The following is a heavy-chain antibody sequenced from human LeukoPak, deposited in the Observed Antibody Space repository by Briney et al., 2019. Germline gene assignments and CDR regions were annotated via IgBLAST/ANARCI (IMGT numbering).Heavy chain of an antibody. CDR3: AKDDAYLQYDD. CDR2: VGPSGART. V-gene: IGHV3-23*01. CDR1: GLTISHRC. D-gene: IGHD5-24*01. Sequence: GRSLRLSCAAAGLTISHRCMNSVSQDQGTGLEWVSGVGPSGARTYYADSVKGRFTVSRDNSKNMVFLQMNSLRAEDTAIYYCAKDDAYLQYDDWGQGTLVTVSS. J-gene: IGHJ4*02.